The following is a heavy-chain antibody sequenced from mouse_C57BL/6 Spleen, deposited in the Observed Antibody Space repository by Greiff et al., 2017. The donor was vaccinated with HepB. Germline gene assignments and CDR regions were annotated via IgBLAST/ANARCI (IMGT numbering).Heavy chain of an antibody. D-gene: IGHD1-1*01. CDR3: ARRYYYGSAYFDV. CDR1: AVDFSRYW. V-gene: IGHV4-1*01. CDR2: INPDSSTI. J-gene: IGHJ1*03. Sequence: PASAVDFSRYWMSWVRRAPGKGLEWIGEINPDSSTINYAPSLKDKFIISRDNAKNTLYLQMSKVRSEDTALYYCARRYYYGSAYFDVWGTGTTVTVSS.